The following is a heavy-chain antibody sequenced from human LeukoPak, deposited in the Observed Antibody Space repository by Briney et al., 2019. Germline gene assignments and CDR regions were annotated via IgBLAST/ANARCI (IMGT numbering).Heavy chain of an antibody. CDR2: IHYSGST. J-gene: IGHJ2*01. Sequence: SETLSLTCTVSGGFIRSYYWSWIRQPPGKGLEWIGYIHYSGSTNYNPSLKSRVTISVDTSKNQFSLKLTPVTAADTAVYYCARKSNYYGSGVKTWYFDLWGRGTLVTVSS. D-gene: IGHD3-10*01. CDR3: ARKSNYYGSGVKTWYFDL. CDR1: GGFIRSYY. V-gene: IGHV4-59*01.